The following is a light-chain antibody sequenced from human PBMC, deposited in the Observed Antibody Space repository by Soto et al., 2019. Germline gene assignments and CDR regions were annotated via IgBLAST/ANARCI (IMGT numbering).Light chain of an antibody. CDR3: NSYTSSSTLL. CDR1: SSDVGGHNY. CDR2: EVD. Sequence: QSALTQPASVSGSPGQSITISCTGSSSDVGGHNYVSWYQQYPGKAPKLMIYEVDNRPSGVSDRFSGSKSGNTASLTISGLQAEDEAHYYCNSYTSSSTLLFGGGTKVTVL. J-gene: IGLJ2*01. V-gene: IGLV2-14*01.